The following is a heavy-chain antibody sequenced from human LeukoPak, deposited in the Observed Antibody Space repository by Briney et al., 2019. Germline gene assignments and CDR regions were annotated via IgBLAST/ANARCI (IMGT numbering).Heavy chain of an antibody. CDR2: IYNDGTI. V-gene: IGHV3-53*01. J-gene: IGHJ4*02. CDR1: GFTVSSNY. CDR3: AKSLGGDYGSGSFDS. Sequence: GGSLRLSCAASGFTVSSNYMSWVRQAPGKGLEWVSIIYNDGTIYNADSVKGRFTISRDTSKNTLWLQMDSLRVDDTALYYCAKSLGGDYGSGSFDSWGQGTLVTVSS. D-gene: IGHD3-10*01.